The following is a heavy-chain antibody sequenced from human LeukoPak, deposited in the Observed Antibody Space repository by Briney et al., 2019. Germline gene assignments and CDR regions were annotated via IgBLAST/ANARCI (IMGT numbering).Heavy chain of an antibody. CDR3: ARGSPAAPLDY. V-gene: IGHV4-59*01. CDR1: GGSISSYY. D-gene: IGHD6-25*01. J-gene: IGHJ4*02. Sequence: SETLSLTCTVSGGSISSYYWSWIRQPPGKGLEWIGYIYYSGSTNYNPSLKSQVSISVDTSKNQFSLKLSSVTAADTAVYYCARGSPAAPLDYWGQGTLVTVSS. CDR2: IYYSGST.